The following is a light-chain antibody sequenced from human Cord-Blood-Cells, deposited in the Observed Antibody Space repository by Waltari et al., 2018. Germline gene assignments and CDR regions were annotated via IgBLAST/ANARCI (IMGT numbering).Light chain of an antibody. CDR2: AAS. J-gene: IGKJ3*01. CDR1: QSISSY. CDR3: QQSYSTAIFT. Sequence: DIQMTQSPSSLSASVGDRVTITCRASQSISSYLNWYQQKPGKAPKLLIYAASSLQSGVPSRFSGSGSGTDFTLTISSLQPEDFATYYCQQSYSTAIFTFGPGTKVDI. V-gene: IGKV1-39*01.